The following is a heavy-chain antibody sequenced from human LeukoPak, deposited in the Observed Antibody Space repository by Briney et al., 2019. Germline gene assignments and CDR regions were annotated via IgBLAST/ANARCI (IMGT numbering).Heavy chain of an antibody. D-gene: IGHD3-10*01. Sequence: SETLSPTCAVSGYSISSGYYWGWIRQPPGKGLEWIGSIYHSGSTYYNPSLKSRVTISVDTSKNQFSLKLSSVTAADTAVYYCAVIINWFDPWGQGTLVTVSS. V-gene: IGHV4-38-2*01. CDR1: GYSISSGYY. CDR3: AVIINWFDP. J-gene: IGHJ5*02. CDR2: IYHSGST.